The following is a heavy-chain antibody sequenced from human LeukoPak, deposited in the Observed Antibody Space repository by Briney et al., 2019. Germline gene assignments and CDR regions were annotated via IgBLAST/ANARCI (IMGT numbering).Heavy chain of an antibody. Sequence: SETLSLTCTVSGGSISTYYWSWIRQPPGKGLEWIGYIYYSGTTKYNPSLKSRVTISVDTSKNQFSLKLSSVTAADTAVYYCARGLYSSSWYPPHFDYWGQGTLVTVSS. J-gene: IGHJ4*02. V-gene: IGHV4-59*01. CDR2: IYYSGTT. CDR3: ARGLYSSSWYPPHFDY. D-gene: IGHD6-13*01. CDR1: GGSISTYY.